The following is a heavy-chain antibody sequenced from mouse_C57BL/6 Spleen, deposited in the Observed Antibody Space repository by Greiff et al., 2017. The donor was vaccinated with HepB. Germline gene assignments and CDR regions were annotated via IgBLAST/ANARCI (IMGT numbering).Heavy chain of an antibody. CDR2: IDPETGCT. J-gene: IGHJ1*03. CDR3: TRRNWDWYFDV. Sequence: QVQLQQSGAELVRPGASVTLSCKASGYTFTDYEMHWVKQTPVHGLEWIGAIDPETGCTAYNQKFKGNAILTADKSSSTAYMELRSLTSEDSAVYYCTRRNWDWYFDVWGTGTTVTVSS. V-gene: IGHV1-15*01. CDR1: GYTFTDYE. D-gene: IGHD4-1*01.